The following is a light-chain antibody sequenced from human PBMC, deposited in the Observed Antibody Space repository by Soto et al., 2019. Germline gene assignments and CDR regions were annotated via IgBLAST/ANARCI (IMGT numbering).Light chain of an antibody. Sequence: QLVLTQPPSVSGAPGQRVTISCAGSSSNIGGGYNVHWYQQFPGAAPELLIYDNSNRPSGVPDRFSGSKSGTSASLAITGLQAEDEADYYCQSYDSSLSAYVFGTGTKLTVL. CDR1: SSNIGGGYN. J-gene: IGLJ1*01. CDR3: QSYDSSLSAYV. V-gene: IGLV1-40*01. CDR2: DNS.